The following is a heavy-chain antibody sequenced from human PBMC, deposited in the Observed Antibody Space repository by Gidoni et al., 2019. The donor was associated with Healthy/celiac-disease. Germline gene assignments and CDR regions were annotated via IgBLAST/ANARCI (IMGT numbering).Heavy chain of an antibody. CDR1: AITFSSYV. J-gene: IGHJ4*02. V-gene: IGHV3-30*04. CDR2: ISLDGSNT. CDR3: ARDWIVLMVYAILSGGFDY. Sequence: QVQLVESGGGVVQPGRSLRLSCAASAITFSSYVMHWGRQAQGQGLEGVAVISLDGSNTYYVDSVKGLFTIARDNSKNTLYLQRNSLRAEDTAVYYCARDWIVLMVYAILSGGFDYWGQGTLVTVSS. D-gene: IGHD2-8*01.